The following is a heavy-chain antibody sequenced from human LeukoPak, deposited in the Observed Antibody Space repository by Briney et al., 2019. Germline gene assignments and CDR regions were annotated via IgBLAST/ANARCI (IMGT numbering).Heavy chain of an antibody. CDR1: GFTVSSNY. V-gene: IGHV3-53*04. CDR3: ARERSDSSGYYVDY. J-gene: IGHJ4*02. Sequence: GGSLRLSCAASGFTVSSNYMSWVRQAPGKGLEWVSVIYSGGSTYYANSVKGRFTISSHNSKNTLYLQMTSLRAEDTAVYYCARERSDSSGYYVDYWGQGTLVTVSS. D-gene: IGHD3-22*01. CDR2: IYSGGST.